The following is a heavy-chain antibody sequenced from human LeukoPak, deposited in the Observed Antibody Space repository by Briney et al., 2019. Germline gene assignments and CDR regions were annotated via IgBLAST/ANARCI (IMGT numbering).Heavy chain of an antibody. V-gene: IGHV3-30*03. D-gene: IGHD1-26*01. CDR2: ISYDGSNK. J-gene: IGHJ6*02. Sequence: GGSLRLSCAAPGFTFSSYGMHWVRQAPGKGLEWVAVISYDGSNKYYADSVKGRFTISRDNSKNTLYLQMNSLRAEDTAVYYCASGGQTELYCMDVWGQGTTVTVSS. CDR3: ASGGQTELYCMDV. CDR1: GFTFSSYG.